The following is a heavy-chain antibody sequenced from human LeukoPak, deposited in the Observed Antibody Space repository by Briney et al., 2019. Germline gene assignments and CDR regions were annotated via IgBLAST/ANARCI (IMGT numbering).Heavy chain of an antibody. CDR2: INHSGST. CDR1: GGSFSGYY. Sequence: SETLSLTCAVYGGSFSGYYWSWIRQPPGKGLEWIGEINHSGSTNYNPSLKSRVTISVDTSKNQFSLKLSSVTAADTAVYYCARAPGYSYGQGYYYYYGMDVWGQGTTVTVSS. CDR3: ARAPGYSYGQGYYYYYGMDV. D-gene: IGHD5-18*01. J-gene: IGHJ6*02. V-gene: IGHV4-34*01.